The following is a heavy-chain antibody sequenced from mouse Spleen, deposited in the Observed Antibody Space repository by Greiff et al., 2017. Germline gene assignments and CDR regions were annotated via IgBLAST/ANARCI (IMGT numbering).Heavy chain of an antibody. CDR3: ASLDY. J-gene: IGHJ4*01. V-gene: IGHV1-69*01. Sequence: VQGVESGAELVMPGASVKMSCKASGYTFTDYWMHWVKQRPGQGLEWIGAIDTSDSYTSYNQKFKGKATLTVDESSSTAYMQLSSLTSEDSAVYYCASLDYWGQGTSVTVSS. CDR2: IDTSDSYT. CDR1: GYTFTDYW.